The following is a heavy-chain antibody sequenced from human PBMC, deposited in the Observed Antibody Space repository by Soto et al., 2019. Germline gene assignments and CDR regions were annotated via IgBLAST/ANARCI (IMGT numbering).Heavy chain of an antibody. CDR3: ARDPTKYGSGIGLRFDP. Sequence: ASVKVSCKASGYTFTSYAMHWVRQAPGQRLEWMGWINAGNGNTKYSQKFQGRVTITRDTSASTAYMELSSLRSEDTAVYYCARDPTKYGSGIGLRFDPWGQGTLVTVSS. J-gene: IGHJ5*02. D-gene: IGHD3-10*01. V-gene: IGHV1-3*01. CDR1: GYTFTSYA. CDR2: INAGNGNT.